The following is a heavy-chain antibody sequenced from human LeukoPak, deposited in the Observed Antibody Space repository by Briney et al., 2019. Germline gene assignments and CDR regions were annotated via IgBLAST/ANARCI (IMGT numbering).Heavy chain of an antibody. Sequence: SETLSLTCTVSGGSISSGDYYWSWIRQPAGKGLEWVGRIYTSGSTNYNPSLKSRVTMSVDTSKNQFSLKLSSVTAADTAVYYCARDPLDCSSTSCYRVVDYWGQGTLVTVSS. CDR3: ARDPLDCSSTSCYRVVDY. CDR2: IYTSGST. CDR1: GGSISSGDYY. V-gene: IGHV4-61*02. J-gene: IGHJ4*02. D-gene: IGHD2-2*02.